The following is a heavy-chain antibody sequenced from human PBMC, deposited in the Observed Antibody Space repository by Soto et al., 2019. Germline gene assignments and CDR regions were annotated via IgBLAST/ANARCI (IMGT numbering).Heavy chain of an antibody. V-gene: IGHV1-69*13. CDR3: ASPWYYYDSSGSLGAFDI. CDR2: IIPIFGTA. Sequence: SVQVSCKASGGTFRSYAISWVRQAPGQGLEWMGGIIPIFGTANYAQKFQGRVTITADESTSTAYMELSSLRSEDTAVYYCASPWYYYDSSGSLGAFDIWGQGTMVTVSS. J-gene: IGHJ3*02. CDR1: GGTFRSYA. D-gene: IGHD3-22*01.